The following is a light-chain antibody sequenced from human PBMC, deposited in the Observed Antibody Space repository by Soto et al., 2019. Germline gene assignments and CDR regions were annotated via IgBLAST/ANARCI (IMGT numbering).Light chain of an antibody. J-gene: IGLJ1*01. CDR3: SSHRASSTPYV. CDR2: DVT. CDR1: SGALGTYDY. V-gene: IGLV2-14*03. Sequence: QSALTQPASVSGSPGQSITVSCTETSGALGTYDYVSWYQQHPGKAPKLLIYDVTNRPLGISSRFSGSKSGNTASLTISGLQAEDEADYYCSSHRASSTPYVFGTGTKLTVL.